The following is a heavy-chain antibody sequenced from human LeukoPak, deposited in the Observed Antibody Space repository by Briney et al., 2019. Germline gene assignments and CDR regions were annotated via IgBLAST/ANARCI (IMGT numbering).Heavy chain of an antibody. CDR2: ISSSSNTM. V-gene: IGHV3-48*03. J-gene: IGHJ4*02. Sequence: GGSLRLSCAASGFAFSSYEMNWVRQAPGKGLEWVSYISSSSNTMYYADSVKGRFTISRDNAKNSLYLQMNSLRDEDTAVYYCARAFDYWGQGTLVAVSS. CDR1: GFAFSSYE. CDR3: ARAFDY.